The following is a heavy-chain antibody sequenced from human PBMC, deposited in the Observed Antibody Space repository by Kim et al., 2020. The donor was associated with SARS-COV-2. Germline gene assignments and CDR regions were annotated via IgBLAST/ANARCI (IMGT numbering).Heavy chain of an antibody. J-gene: IGHJ4*02. CDR1: GFTFTTYW. V-gene: IGHV3-7*01. Sequence: GGSLRLSCAASGFTFTTYWMTWVRQAPGNGLEWVANIKQDGSVKSYVDSVRGRFTISRDNAKTSLYLQMNSLRDEDTAVYYCVRNRGFNSFYYWGQGTLVSVS. CDR2: IKQDGSVK. CDR3: VRNRGFNSFYY. D-gene: IGHD6-25*01.